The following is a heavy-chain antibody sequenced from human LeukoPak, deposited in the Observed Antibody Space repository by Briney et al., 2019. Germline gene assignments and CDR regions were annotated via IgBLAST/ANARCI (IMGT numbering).Heavy chain of an antibody. Sequence: GGSLRLSCAASGFTVSSNYMSWVRQAPGKGLEWVSSISNSGGRTFYTDSVKGRFTISRDNSKITLFLQMNSLRAEDTAVYYCAKSYNGYESKPDYWGQGTLVTVSS. V-gene: IGHV3-23*01. CDR2: ISNSGGRT. CDR3: AKSYNGYESKPDY. D-gene: IGHD5-12*01. J-gene: IGHJ4*02. CDR1: GFTVSSNY.